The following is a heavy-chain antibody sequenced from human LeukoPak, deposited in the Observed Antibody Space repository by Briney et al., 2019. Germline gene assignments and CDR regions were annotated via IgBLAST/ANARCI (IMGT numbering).Heavy chain of an antibody. Sequence: GGSLRLSCAASGSTFSSYAMHWVRQAPGKGLEWVAVISYDGSNKYYADSVKGRFTISRDNSKNTLYLQMNSLRAEDTAVYYCARDLSGYGYRGFDYWGQGTLVTVSS. CDR1: GSTFSSYA. D-gene: IGHD2-2*03. CDR2: ISYDGSNK. CDR3: ARDLSGYGYRGFDY. J-gene: IGHJ4*02. V-gene: IGHV3-30-3*01.